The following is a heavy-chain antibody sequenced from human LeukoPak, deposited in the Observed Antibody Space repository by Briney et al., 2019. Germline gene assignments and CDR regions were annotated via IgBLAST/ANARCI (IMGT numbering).Heavy chain of an antibody. D-gene: IGHD6-13*01. CDR3: AKGGQQVVRWWFDP. CDR2: ISSSGSTI. Sequence: GGSLRLSCAASGFTFSSYEMNWVRQAPGKGLEWVSYISSSGSTIYYADSVKGRFTISRDNAKNSLYLQMNSLRAEDTAVYYCAKGGQQVVRWWFDPWGQGTLVTVSS. CDR1: GFTFSSYE. J-gene: IGHJ5*02. V-gene: IGHV3-48*03.